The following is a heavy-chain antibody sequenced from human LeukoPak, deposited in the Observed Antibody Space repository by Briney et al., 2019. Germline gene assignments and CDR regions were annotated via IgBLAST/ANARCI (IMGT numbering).Heavy chain of an antibody. Sequence: GGSLRLSCAASGFTFTSYTMHWVRLAPGRGLEWVTAISYDANSKYYADSVKGRLTISRDNSKNTVYLQINSLRAEDSAVYYCARESVVYYFDYWGQGTLVTVSS. CDR1: GFTFTSYT. CDR2: ISYDANSK. D-gene: IGHD3-3*01. J-gene: IGHJ4*02. CDR3: ARESVVYYFDY. V-gene: IGHV3-30-3*01.